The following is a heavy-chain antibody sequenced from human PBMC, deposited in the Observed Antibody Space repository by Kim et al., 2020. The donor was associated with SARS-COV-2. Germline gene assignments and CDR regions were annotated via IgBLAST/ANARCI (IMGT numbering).Heavy chain of an antibody. V-gene: IGHV3-30*02. J-gene: IGHJ4*02. CDR3: AKDRGYSSSQLDY. Sequence: YADSVKGRFTISRDNSKNTLYLQMNSLRAEDTAVYYCAKDRGYSSSQLDYWGQGTLVTVSS. D-gene: IGHD6-13*01.